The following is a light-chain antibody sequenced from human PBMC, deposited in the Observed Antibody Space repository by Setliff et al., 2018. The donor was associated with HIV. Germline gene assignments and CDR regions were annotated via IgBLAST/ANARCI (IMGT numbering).Light chain of an antibody. CDR1: NSDVGVYDY. CDR3: NSYTNKKTYV. Sequence: QSVLTQPASVSGSLGQSIIISCTGTNSDVGVYDYVSWYQQYPGKAPKLIIYDVSNRPSGVSNCFSGSKSDITASLTISGLQTEDEADYYCNSYTNKKTYVFGTGTKVTVL. J-gene: IGLJ1*01. CDR2: DVS. V-gene: IGLV2-14*01.